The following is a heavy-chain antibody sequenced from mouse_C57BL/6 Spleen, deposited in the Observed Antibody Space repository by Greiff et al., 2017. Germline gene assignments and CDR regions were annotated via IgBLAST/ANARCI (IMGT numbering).Heavy chain of an antibody. CDR3: ARGLPGAMDY. CDR1: GYAFSSSW. V-gene: IGHV1-82*01. Sequence: QVQLQQSGPELVKPGASVKISCKASGYAFSSSWMNWVKQRPGKGLEWIGRIYPADGDTNYNGKFKGKATLTADKSSSTAYMQLSSLTSEASAVYIDARGLPGAMDYWGQGTSVTVSS. D-gene: IGHD2-4*01. CDR2: IYPADGDT. J-gene: IGHJ4*01.